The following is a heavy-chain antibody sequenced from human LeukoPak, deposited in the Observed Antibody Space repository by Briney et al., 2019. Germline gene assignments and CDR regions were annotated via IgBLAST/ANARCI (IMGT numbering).Heavy chain of an antibody. CDR1: GSTFSSYA. J-gene: IGHJ4*02. D-gene: IGHD1-26*01. CDR3: AKVPWEHAN. V-gene: IGHV3-23*01. CDR2: ISGGGGST. Sequence: PGGSVSLSCAASGSTFSSYAMSWVRQAPGKGLEGVSAISGGGGSTYYADSVKGRFTISRDNSKNTLYLQMNSLRAEDTAVYYCAKVPWEHANWGQGTLVTVSS.